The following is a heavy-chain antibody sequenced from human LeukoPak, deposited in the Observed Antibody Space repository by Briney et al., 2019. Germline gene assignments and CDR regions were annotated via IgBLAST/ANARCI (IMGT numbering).Heavy chain of an antibody. CDR2: IYYSGST. Sequence: SETLSLTCTVSGGSISSGGYYWSWIRQHPGKGLEWIGYIYYSGSTYYNPSLNSRVTISVDTSKNQFSLKLSSVTAADTAVYYCASTGVVTYFDYWGQGTLVTVSS. V-gene: IGHV4-31*03. CDR1: GGSISSGGYY. CDR3: ASTGVVTYFDY. J-gene: IGHJ4*02. D-gene: IGHD3-3*01.